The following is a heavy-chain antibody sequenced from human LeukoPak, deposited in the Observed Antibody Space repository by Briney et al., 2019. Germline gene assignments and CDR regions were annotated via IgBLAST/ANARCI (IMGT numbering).Heavy chain of an antibody. CDR3: ARSYYYYGMDV. J-gene: IGHJ6*02. CDR1: GGSFSGCY. CDR2: INHSGST. V-gene: IGHV4-34*01. Sequence: SETLSLTCAVYGGSFSGCYWSWIRQPPGKGLEWIGEINHSGSTNYNPSLKSRVTISVDTSKNQFSLKLSSVTAADTAVYYCARSYYYYGMDVWGQGTTVTVSS.